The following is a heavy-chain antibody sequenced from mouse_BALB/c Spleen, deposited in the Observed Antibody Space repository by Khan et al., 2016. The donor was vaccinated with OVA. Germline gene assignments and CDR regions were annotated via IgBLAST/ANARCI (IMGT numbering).Heavy chain of an antibody. Sequence: EVQLQESGPGLVKPSQSLSLTCTVTGYSITSGYGWNWIRQFPGNKMEWMGYISYSGSTKYNPSLKSRISIPRDTSKNQFFLQMNSVTTEDTATYYCARTARIKYWGQGTTLTVSS. D-gene: IGHD1-2*01. CDR1: GYSITSGYG. V-gene: IGHV3-2*02. CDR3: ARTARIKY. J-gene: IGHJ2*01. CDR2: ISYSGST.